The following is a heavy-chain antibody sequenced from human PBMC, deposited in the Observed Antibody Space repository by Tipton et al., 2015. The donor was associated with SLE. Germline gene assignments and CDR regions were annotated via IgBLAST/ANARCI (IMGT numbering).Heavy chain of an antibody. V-gene: IGHV3-23*01. CDR2: TSPSGGMK. D-gene: IGHD3-10*02. Sequence: SLRLSCVASGFTFSTYAMSWVRQAPGKGLEWVSGTSPSGGMKFYADSVKGRFSISRDNSDNRLSLQMNSLRAEDTAVYYCARLFEGYYYYMDVWGKGTTVTVSS. CDR1: GFTFSTYA. J-gene: IGHJ6*03. CDR3: ARLFEGYYYYMDV.